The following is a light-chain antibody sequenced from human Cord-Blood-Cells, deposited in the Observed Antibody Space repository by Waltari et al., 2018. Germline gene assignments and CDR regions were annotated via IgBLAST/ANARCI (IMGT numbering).Light chain of an antibody. J-gene: IGKJ2*01. CDR3: QQYNNWPPYT. CDR1: QSVSSN. CDR2: GAS. V-gene: IGKV3-15*01. Sequence: EIVITPSPATLSVSPVERATLSCRASQSVSSNLAWYQQKPGQAPRLLIYGASTRATGIPARFSGSGSGTEFTLTISSLQSEDFAVYYCQQYNNWPPYTFGQGTKLEIK.